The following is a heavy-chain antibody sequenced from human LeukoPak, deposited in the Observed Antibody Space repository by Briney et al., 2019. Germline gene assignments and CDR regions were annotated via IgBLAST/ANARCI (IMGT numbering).Heavy chain of an antibody. J-gene: IGHJ5*02. CDR3: ARDLIGWSLDP. Sequence: GGSLRLSCAASGFSLSSFEMNWVRQAPGKGREWLAYVDNDGWATSYYADSVNGRFTITRDDAKSSLYLQMDSLTVEDTAVYYCARDLIGWSLDPWGQGTLVSVSS. D-gene: IGHD2-2*03. V-gene: IGHV3-48*03. CDR2: VDNDGWAT. CDR1: GFSLSSFE.